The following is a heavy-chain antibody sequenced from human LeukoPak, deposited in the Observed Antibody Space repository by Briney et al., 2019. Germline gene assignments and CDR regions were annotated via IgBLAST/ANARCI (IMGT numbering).Heavy chain of an antibody. D-gene: IGHD3-22*01. CDR3: ARHLYESRGQASFDY. CDR2: ISYSGST. Sequence: PSETLSLTCTVSGGSISRFHWSWIRQPPGKGLEWIGYISYSGSTNYNPSLKSRVTISVDTSQNQFPLKLSSVTASDTAMYYCARHLYESRGQASFDYWGQGTLVTVSS. CDR1: GGSISRFH. J-gene: IGHJ4*02. V-gene: IGHV4-59*08.